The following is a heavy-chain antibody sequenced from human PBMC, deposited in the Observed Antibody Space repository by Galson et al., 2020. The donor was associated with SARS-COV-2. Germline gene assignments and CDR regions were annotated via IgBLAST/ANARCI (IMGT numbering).Heavy chain of an antibody. Sequence: HSGGSLRLSCAASSFTTTNYALHWVRQAPGKGLEWVAVIPHAGRIAAYPASVKGRFTISRDNSENMLFLQMDSLRADDTAVYYWARDVSGGASDIWGQGTMVTVSS. CDR3: ARDVSGGASDI. V-gene: IGHV3-30*04. CDR2: IPHAGRIA. J-gene: IGHJ3*02. CDR1: SFTTTNYA. D-gene: IGHD1-26*01.